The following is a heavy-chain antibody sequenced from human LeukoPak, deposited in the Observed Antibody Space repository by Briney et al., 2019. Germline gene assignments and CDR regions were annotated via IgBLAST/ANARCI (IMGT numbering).Heavy chain of an antibody. Sequence: NPSETLSLTCTVSGGSISSYYWSWIRQPAGKGLEWIGRIDTSGNTNYKPSLKSRVTMSVDTSKNQFSLKLNSVTAADTAVYYCMVRSPGLDAFDIWGQGTMVTVSS. CDR3: MVRSPGLDAFDI. J-gene: IGHJ3*02. V-gene: IGHV4-4*07. CDR2: IDTSGNT. CDR1: GGSISSYY. D-gene: IGHD3-10*01.